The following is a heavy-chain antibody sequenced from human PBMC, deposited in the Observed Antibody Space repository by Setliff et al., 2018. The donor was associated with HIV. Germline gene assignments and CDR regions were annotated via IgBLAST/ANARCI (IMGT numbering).Heavy chain of an antibody. D-gene: IGHD3-10*01. J-gene: IGHJ4*02. CDR2: IIPIFGTA. CDR3: ARDSVSGSYSFDY. CDR1: GGTFSNYA. Sequence: RASVKVSCKASGGTFSNYAISWVRQAPGQGLEWMGGIIPIFGTAHYAQRFQGRVTITADESTNTAYMELSSLISEDTALYYCARDSVSGSYSFDYWGQGTLVTVSS. V-gene: IGHV1-69*13.